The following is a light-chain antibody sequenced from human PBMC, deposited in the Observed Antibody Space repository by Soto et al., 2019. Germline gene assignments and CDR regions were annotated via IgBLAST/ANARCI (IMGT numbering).Light chain of an antibody. CDR3: GTWDSSLSAGI. V-gene: IGLV1-51*01. Sequence: QSVLTQPPSVSAAPGQKVTVSCSGSTSNIGNNYVSWYQQLPGMAPKLLLYDDNKRPSGTPDRFSGSRSGTSATLDITGLRTGDEADYFCGTWDSSLSAGIFGTGTKLTVL. J-gene: IGLJ1*01. CDR1: TSNIGNNY. CDR2: DDN.